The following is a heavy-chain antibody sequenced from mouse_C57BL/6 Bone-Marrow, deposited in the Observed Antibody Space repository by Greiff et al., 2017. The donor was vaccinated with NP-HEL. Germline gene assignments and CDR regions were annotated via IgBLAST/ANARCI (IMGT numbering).Heavy chain of an antibody. CDR1: GYTFTSYW. CDR2: IDPSDSYT. V-gene: IGHV1-50*01. J-gene: IGHJ3*01. CDR3: ARERNYYGSSPFAY. D-gene: IGHD1-1*01. Sequence: QVQLQQPGAELVKPGASVKLSCKASGYTFTSYWMPWVKQRPGQGLEWIGEIDPSDSYTNYNQKFKGKATLTVDTSSSTAYMQLSSLTSEDSAVYYCARERNYYGSSPFAYWGQGTLVTVSA.